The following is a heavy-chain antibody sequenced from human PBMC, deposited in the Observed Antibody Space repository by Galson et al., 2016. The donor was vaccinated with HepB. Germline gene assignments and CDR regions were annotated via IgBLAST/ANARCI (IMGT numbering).Heavy chain of an antibody. CDR1: GFTFSDYY. V-gene: IGHV3-11*06. Sequence: SLRLSCAASGFTFSDYYMTWIRQAPGTGLEWISYIRSSGAYATYADSVRGRFTISRDNAENSVSLQMNTLRADDTAVYYCARSVEGYFDYWGQGILVTVSS. CDR2: IRSSGAYA. D-gene: IGHD2-2*01. CDR3: ARSVEGYFDY. J-gene: IGHJ4*02.